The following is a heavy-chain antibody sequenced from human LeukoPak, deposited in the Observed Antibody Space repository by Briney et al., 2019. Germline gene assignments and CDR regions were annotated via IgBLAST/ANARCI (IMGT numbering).Heavy chain of an antibody. CDR1: GGSISSYY. J-gene: IGHJ4*02. CDR3: ARGYTMVRGVIGGYFDY. Sequence: PSETLSLTCTVSGGSISSYYWGWIRQPPGKGLEGIGYIYYSGSTNYNPSLKSRVTISVDTSKNQFSLKLSSVTAADTAVYYCARGYTMVRGVIGGYFDYWGQGTLVTVSS. V-gene: IGHV4-59*01. D-gene: IGHD3-10*01. CDR2: IYYSGST.